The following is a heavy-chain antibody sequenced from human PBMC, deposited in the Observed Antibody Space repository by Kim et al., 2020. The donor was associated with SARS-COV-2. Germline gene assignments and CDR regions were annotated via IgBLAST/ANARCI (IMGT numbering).Heavy chain of an antibody. D-gene: IGHD3-10*01. CDR2: MDPNSGDT. CDR1: GYTFTNYD. CDR3: AREFGFWERLLKNWVDP. V-gene: IGHV1-8*01. Sequence: ASVKVSCKASGYTFTNYDVNWVRQAPGQGPEWMGWMDPNSGDTGLVQKFQGRVILTTNTPKDTAYMELRNLRFEDTAVYYCAREFGFWERLLKNWVDPWG. J-gene: IGHJ5*02.